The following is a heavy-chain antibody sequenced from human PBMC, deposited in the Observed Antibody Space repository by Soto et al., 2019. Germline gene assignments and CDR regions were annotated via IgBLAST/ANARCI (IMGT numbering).Heavy chain of an antibody. V-gene: IGHV1-8*01. CDR2: MNPNTGNS. D-gene: IGHD1-1*01. CDR3: ARRAETNGWNGFGADKYYFDF. J-gene: IGHJ4*02. CDR1: GYTFTSYD. Sequence: ASVKVSCKASGYTFTSYDIYWVRQATGQGLGWMGWMNPNTGNSGYAQKFQGRVTVTSDTSINTVHMELSSLRSEDTAVYYCARRAETNGWNGFGADKYYFDFWGQGTLVTVSS.